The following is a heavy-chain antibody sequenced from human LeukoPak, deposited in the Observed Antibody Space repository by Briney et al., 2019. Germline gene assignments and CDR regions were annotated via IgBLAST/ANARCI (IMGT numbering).Heavy chain of an antibody. Sequence: GASVKVSCKASGYTFTSYGISWVRQAPGQGLEWMGGIIPIFGTANYAQKFQGRVTITADESTSTAYMELSSLRSEDTAVYYCARDLYCGGDCYSEGFDPWGQGTLVTVSS. V-gene: IGHV1-69*13. CDR1: GYTFTSYG. D-gene: IGHD2-21*02. CDR3: ARDLYCGGDCYSEGFDP. J-gene: IGHJ5*02. CDR2: IIPIFGTA.